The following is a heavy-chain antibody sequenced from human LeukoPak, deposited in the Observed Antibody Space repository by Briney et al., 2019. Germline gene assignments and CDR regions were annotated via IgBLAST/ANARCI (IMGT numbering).Heavy chain of an antibody. CDR2: IIPIFGTA. D-gene: IGHD1-1*01. V-gene: IGHV1-69*13. J-gene: IGHJ5*02. CDR3: ARAGVDWNDQNWSDP. Sequence: AASVKVSCKASGGTFSSYAISWVRQAPGQGLEWMGGIIPIFGTANYAQKFQGRVTITADESTSTAYMELSSLRSEDTAVYYCARAGVDWNDQNWSDPWGQGTLVTVSS. CDR1: GGTFSSYA.